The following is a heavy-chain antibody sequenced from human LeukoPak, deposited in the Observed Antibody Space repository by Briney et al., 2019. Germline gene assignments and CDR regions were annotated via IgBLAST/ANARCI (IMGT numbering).Heavy chain of an antibody. Sequence: SETLFLTCTVSGGSISSYYWSWIRQPAGKGLEWIGRIYISGSTNYNPSLKSRVTMSVDTSKNQFSLKLSSVTAADTAVYYCARVRIGSPSNWFDPWCQGTLVTVSS. CDR3: ARVRIGSPSNWFDP. D-gene: IGHD6-6*01. V-gene: IGHV4-4*07. CDR2: IYISGST. J-gene: IGHJ5*02. CDR1: GGSISSYY.